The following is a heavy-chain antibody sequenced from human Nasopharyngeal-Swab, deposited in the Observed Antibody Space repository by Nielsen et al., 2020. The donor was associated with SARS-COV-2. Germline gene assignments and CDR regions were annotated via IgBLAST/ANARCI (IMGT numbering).Heavy chain of an antibody. V-gene: IGHV3-7*01. CDR2: IKQDGSEK. Sequence: GESPKISCAASGFTFSSYWMSWVRQAPGKGLEWVANIKQDGSEKYYVDSVKGRFTISRDNAKNSLYLQMNSLRAEDTAVYYCAREGPDSGYVDPHFDYWGQGTLVTVSS. J-gene: IGHJ4*02. CDR3: AREGPDSGYVDPHFDY. CDR1: GFTFSSYW. D-gene: IGHD5-12*01.